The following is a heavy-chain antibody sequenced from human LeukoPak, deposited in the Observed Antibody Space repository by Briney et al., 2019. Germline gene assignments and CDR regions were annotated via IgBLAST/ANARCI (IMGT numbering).Heavy chain of an antibody. CDR3: AKDWGMVREVITYYFDY. CDR1: GYTFTSYY. J-gene: IGHJ4*02. Sequence: ASVKVSCKASGYTFTSYYMHWARQAPGQGLEWMGIINPSGGSTSYAQKFQGRVTMTRDTSTSTVYMELSSLRSEDTAVYYCAKDWGMVREVITYYFDYWGQGTLVTVSS. CDR2: INPSGGST. V-gene: IGHV1-46*01. D-gene: IGHD3-10*01.